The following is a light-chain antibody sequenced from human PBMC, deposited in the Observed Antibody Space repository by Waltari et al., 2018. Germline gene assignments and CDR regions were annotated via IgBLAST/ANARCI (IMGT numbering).Light chain of an antibody. CDR2: WAS. V-gene: IGKV4-1*01. CDR1: QSVLYGPNMKNY. J-gene: IGKJ4*01. CDR3: QEYYTDSLT. Sequence: DIVMTQSPDSLTVSLGERATIACNSSQSVLYGPNMKNYIAWYQLKSGQHPKLLISWASTRESGVPDRFSGSGSGTEFTLTISDLQAEDVAVYYCQEYYTDSLTFGGGTKVEIK.